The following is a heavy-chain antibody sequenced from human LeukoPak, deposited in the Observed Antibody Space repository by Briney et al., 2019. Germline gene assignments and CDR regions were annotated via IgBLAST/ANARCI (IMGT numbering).Heavy chain of an antibody. V-gene: IGHV4-39*01. Sequence: SETLSLTCTVSGGSISSSYYYWGWIRQPPGKGLEWIGSIYYSGSTYYNPSLKSRVTISVDTSKNQFSLKLSSVTAADTAVYYCARPQRFGDRFDYWGQGTLVTVSS. CDR3: ARPQRFGDRFDY. D-gene: IGHD3-10*01. CDR1: GGSISSSYYY. CDR2: IYYSGST. J-gene: IGHJ4*02.